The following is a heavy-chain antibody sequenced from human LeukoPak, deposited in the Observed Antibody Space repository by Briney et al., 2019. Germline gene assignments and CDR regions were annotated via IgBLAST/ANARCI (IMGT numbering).Heavy chain of an antibody. Sequence: SETLSLTCTVSGGSISSGGYYWSWIRQHPGKGLEWIGYIYYSGSTYYNPSLKSRVTISVDTSKNQFSLKLSSVTAADTAVYYCARRGGSGRAFDYWGQGTLVTVSS. CDR1: GGSISSGGYY. CDR3: ARRGGSGRAFDY. D-gene: IGHD1-26*01. CDR2: IYYSGST. V-gene: IGHV4-31*03. J-gene: IGHJ4*02.